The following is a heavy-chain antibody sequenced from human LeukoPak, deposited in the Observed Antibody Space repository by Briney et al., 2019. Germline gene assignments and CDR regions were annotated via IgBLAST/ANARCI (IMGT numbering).Heavy chain of an antibody. D-gene: IGHD6-6*01. V-gene: IGHV3-23*01. CDR2: ISGSGGST. Sequence: PAGGSLRLSCAASGFTFSRYAMTWVRQAPGKGLEWVSAISGSGGSTYYADSVKGRFTVSRDNSRNTPYLQMNSLRVEDTAVYYCAKELRYSGSSDYWGQGTLVTVSS. CDR1: GFTFSRYA. CDR3: AKELRYSGSSDY. J-gene: IGHJ4*02.